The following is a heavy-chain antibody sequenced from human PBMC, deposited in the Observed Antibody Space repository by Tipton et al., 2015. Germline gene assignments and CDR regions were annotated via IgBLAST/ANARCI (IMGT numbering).Heavy chain of an antibody. D-gene: IGHD6-19*01. CDR3: ARDEKIAVAGGYYYYGMDV. CDR1: GASISTGGYY. CDR2: IYHSGST. Sequence: TLSLTCTVSGASISTGGYYWSWIRQHPGKGLEWIGNIYHSGSTYYNPSLKSRVTMSVDTSNNQFSLNLSSVTAADTAVYYCARDEKIAVAGGYYYYGMDVWGQGTTVTVSS. J-gene: IGHJ6*02. V-gene: IGHV4-31*03.